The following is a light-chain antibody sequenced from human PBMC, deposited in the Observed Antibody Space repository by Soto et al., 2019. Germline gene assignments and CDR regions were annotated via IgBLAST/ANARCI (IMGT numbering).Light chain of an antibody. V-gene: IGKV1-39*01. CDR3: QQSYSTPPGT. J-gene: IGKJ1*01. Sequence: DIQMTQSPSSLSASVGDRVTITCRASKSISTYLIWYQQKPGKAPKLLIYATSSLQSGVPSRFSGSESGTDFTLTISSLQPEDFATYYCQQSYSTPPGTFGQGTKVDIK. CDR1: KSISTY. CDR2: ATS.